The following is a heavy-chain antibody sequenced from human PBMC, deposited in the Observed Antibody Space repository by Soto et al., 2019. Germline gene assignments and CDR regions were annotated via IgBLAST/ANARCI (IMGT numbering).Heavy chain of an antibody. CDR2: INADNGDT. D-gene: IGHD3-22*01. CDR3: ARGSNAVVSGLGDFDY. CDR1: GYTFTSCT. V-gene: IGHV1-3*01. J-gene: IGHJ4*02. Sequence: QVQLVQSGAEVRKPGASVKVSCKASGYTFTSCTLHWVRQAPGHRPEWMGWINADNGDTKYSQNFQGRVTITRDTSASTVYLEVSSLRSEDTAVYFCARGSNAVVSGLGDFDYWGQGTRVTVSS.